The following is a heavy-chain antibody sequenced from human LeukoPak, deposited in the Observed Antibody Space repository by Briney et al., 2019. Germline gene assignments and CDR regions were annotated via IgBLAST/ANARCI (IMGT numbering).Heavy chain of an antibody. CDR3: APARATNYYYDYYMHV. CDR2: INHSGST. J-gene: IGHJ6*03. CDR1: GGSFSGYY. V-gene: IGHV4-34*01. D-gene: IGHD6-6*01. Sequence: SETLSLTCAVYGGSFSGYYWRWIPQPPGKGLEWIGEINHSGSTNYNPSLKSRVTISVDTSKNQFSLKLSSVTATDTAVHYCAPARATNYYYDYYMHVWGRGTTVTVSS.